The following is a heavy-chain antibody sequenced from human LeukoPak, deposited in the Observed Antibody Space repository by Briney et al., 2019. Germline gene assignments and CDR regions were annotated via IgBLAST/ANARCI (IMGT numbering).Heavy chain of an antibody. J-gene: IGHJ6*03. Sequence: SETLSLTCTVSGGSISSYYWSWIRQPAGKGLEWIGRIYTSGSTKYNPSLKSRVTMSVDTSKNQFSLKLSSVTAADTAVYYCARDPVRGNYYYMDVWGKGTTVTISS. CDR2: IYTSGST. V-gene: IGHV4-4*07. CDR3: ARDPVRGNYYYMDV. CDR1: GGSISSYY. D-gene: IGHD3-10*01.